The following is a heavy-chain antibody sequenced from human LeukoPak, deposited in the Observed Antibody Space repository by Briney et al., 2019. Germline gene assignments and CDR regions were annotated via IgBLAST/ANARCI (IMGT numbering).Heavy chain of an antibody. CDR1: GGSFRSCDYY. CDR2: IHSVGST. D-gene: IGHD6-13*01. V-gene: IGHV4-39*07. Sequence: SETLSVTCTVSGGSFRSCDYYWDWIRQLPGKGLEWIGSIHSVGSTNYNPSLKSRVTMSVDTSKNQFSLKLSSVTAADTAVYYCAAGAYYFDYWGQGTLVTVSS. J-gene: IGHJ4*02. CDR3: AAGAYYFDY.